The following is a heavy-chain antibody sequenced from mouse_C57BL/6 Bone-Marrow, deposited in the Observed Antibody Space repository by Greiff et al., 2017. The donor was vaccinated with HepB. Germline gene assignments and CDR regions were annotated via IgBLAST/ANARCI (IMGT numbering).Heavy chain of an antibody. Sequence: DVMLVESGGGLVQPKGSLKLSCAASGFTFNTYAMHWVRQAPGKGLEWVARIRSKSSNYATYYADSVKDRFTISRDDSQSMLYLQMNNLKTEDTAMYYCVRDEAQANYYAMDYWGQGTSVTVSS. V-gene: IGHV10-3*01. CDR2: IRSKSSNYAT. CDR1: GFTFNTYA. CDR3: VRDEAQANYYAMDY. D-gene: IGHD3-2*02. J-gene: IGHJ4*01.